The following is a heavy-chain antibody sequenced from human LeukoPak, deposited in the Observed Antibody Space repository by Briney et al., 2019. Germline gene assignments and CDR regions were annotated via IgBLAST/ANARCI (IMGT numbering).Heavy chain of an antibody. CDR1: GFTFNRSW. CDR3: VIGRAGNY. Sequence: GGSLRLSCAASGFTFNRSWMNWVRQAPGKGLEWVANLDPSGSQKRYVDSVKGRFIISKDNPGASLYLDMYSLRAEDTAIYYFVIGRAGNYWGQGTLVTVSS. J-gene: IGHJ4*02. CDR2: LDPSGSQK. D-gene: IGHD1-26*01. V-gene: IGHV3-7*01.